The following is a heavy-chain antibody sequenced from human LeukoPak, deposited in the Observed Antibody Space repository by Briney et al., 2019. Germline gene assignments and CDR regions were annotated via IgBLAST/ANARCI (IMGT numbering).Heavy chain of an antibody. CDR1: GFSLSTSGVG. CDR2: IYWNDDK. Sequence: SGPTLVKPKQSGTLTCTFSGFSLSTSGVGVGWIRQPPGKALEWLALIYWNDDKRYIPSQKSRLTITKDTAKNQVVLTMANMDPVDTAKYYCAHSTDQSLWFGERWYFDYWGQGTLVTVSS. J-gene: IGHJ4*02. V-gene: IGHV2-5*01. D-gene: IGHD3-10*01. CDR3: AHSTDQSLWFGERWYFDY.